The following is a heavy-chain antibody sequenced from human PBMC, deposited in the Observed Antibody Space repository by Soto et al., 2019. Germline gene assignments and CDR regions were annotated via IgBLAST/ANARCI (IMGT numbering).Heavy chain of an antibody. Sequence: ASVKVSCKVSGYTLTELSMHWVRQAPGKGLEWMGGFDPEDGETIYAQKFQGRVTMTEDTSTDTAYMELSSLRSEDTAVYYCATRFSTVTWMYYFDYWGQGTLVTVSS. J-gene: IGHJ4*02. CDR1: GYTLTELS. V-gene: IGHV1-24*01. D-gene: IGHD4-17*01. CDR2: FDPEDGET. CDR3: ATRFSTVTWMYYFDY.